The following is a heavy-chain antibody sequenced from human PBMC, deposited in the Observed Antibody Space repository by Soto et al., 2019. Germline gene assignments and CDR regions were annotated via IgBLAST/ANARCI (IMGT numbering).Heavy chain of an antibody. Sequence: SETLSLTCAVYGGSFCGYYWAWIRQPPGTGLEWIGEINHSGSTNYNPSLKSRVTISVDASKNQFSLKLTSVTAADTAVYYCARDKITGLFDYWGQGTLVTVSS. CDR3: ARDKITGLFDY. CDR2: INHSGST. J-gene: IGHJ4*02. CDR1: GGSFCGYY. D-gene: IGHD2-8*02. V-gene: IGHV4-34*01.